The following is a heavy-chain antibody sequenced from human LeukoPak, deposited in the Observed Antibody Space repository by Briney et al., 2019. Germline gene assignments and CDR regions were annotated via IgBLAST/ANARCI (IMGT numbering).Heavy chain of an antibody. CDR2: ISSSGSTI. CDR3: ASVKWIAVAAFDH. J-gene: IGHJ4*02. D-gene: IGHD6-19*01. V-gene: IGHV3-48*03. Sequence: PGGSLRLSCAASGFTFSSYEMNWVRQAPGKGLEWVSYISSSGSTIYYADSVKGRFTISRDNAKNSLYLQMNSLRAEDTAVYYCASVKWIAVAAFDHWGQGTLVTVSS. CDR1: GFTFSSYE.